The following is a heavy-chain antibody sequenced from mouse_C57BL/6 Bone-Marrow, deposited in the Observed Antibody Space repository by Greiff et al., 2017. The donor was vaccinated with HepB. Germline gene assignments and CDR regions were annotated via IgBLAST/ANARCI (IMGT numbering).Heavy chain of an antibody. CDR1: GYSITSGYY. CDR2: ISYDGSN. J-gene: IGHJ3*01. D-gene: IGHD2-3*01. CDR3: ARGGWLLRFAY. V-gene: IGHV3-6*01. Sequence: EVHLVESGPGLVKPSQSLSLTCSVTGYSITSGYYWNWIRQFPGNKLEWMGYISYDGSNNYNPSLKNRIPITRDTSKNQFFLKLNSVTTEDTATYYCARGGWLLRFAYWGQGTLVTVSA.